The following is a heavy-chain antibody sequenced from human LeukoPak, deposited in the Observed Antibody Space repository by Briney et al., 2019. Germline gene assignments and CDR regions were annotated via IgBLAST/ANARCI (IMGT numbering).Heavy chain of an antibody. CDR2: IYTSGST. D-gene: IGHD6-19*01. J-gene: IGHJ4*02. CDR3: ARERAVAGPYYFDL. V-gene: IGHV4-61*02. CDR1: GGTISSGSYF. Sequence: SETLSLTCTVSGGTISSGSYFWSWIRQPAGKGLEWIGRIYTSGSTNYNPSLKSRITISLDTSMNQFSLNLSSVTAAATVAYYCARERAVAGPYYFDLGGRGLLVTVSS.